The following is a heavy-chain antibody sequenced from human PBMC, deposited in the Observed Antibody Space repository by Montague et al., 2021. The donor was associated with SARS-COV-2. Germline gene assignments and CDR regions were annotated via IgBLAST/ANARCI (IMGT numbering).Heavy chain of an antibody. CDR2: IDWDDDK. D-gene: IGHD6-13*01. Sequence: PALVKPTQTLTLTCTFSGFSLSTGGMCVSWIRQPPGKALEWLARIDWDDDKYYSTSLKTRLTISKDTSKNQMVLTMTNMDPVDTATYYCARILVAAAGSPFDPWGQGTLVTVSS. CDR1: GFSLSTGGMC. J-gene: IGHJ5*02. CDR3: ARILVAAAGSPFDP. V-gene: IGHV2-70*11.